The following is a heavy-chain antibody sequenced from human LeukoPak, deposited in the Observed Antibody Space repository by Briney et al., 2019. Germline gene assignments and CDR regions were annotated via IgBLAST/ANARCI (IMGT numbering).Heavy chain of an antibody. D-gene: IGHD3-22*01. CDR2: IIPIFGTA. J-gene: IGHJ3*02. Sequence: SVKVSCKASGYTFTSYDINWVRQAPGQGLEWMGGIIPIFGTANYAQKFQGRATITTDESTSTAYMELSSLRSEDTAVYYCARGRAYYYDSSGYFGNEYDAFDIWGQGTMVTVSS. V-gene: IGHV1-69*05. CDR1: GYTFTSYD. CDR3: ARGRAYYYDSSGYFGNEYDAFDI.